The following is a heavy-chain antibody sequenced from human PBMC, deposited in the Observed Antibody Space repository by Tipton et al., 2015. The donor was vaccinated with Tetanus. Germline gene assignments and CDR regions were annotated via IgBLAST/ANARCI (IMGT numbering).Heavy chain of an antibody. D-gene: IGHD6-6*01. J-gene: IGHJ4*02. CDR1: GGSFSSYY. CDR3: ARVQEQLWKFDY. V-gene: IGHV4-59*01. Sequence: LRLSCAVYGGSFSSYYWSWIRQPPGKGLEWIGYIYYSGSTNYNPSLKSRVTISVDTSKNQFSLKLSSVTAADTAVYYCARVQEQLWKFDYWGQGTLVTVSS. CDR2: IYYSGST.